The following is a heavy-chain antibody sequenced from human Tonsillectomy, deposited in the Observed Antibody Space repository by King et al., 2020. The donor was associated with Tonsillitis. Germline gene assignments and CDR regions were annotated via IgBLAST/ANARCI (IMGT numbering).Heavy chain of an antibody. CDR1: GFTFSSYG. CDR2: ISYDGSNK. CDR3: AKPLGVVPAAMPYYYYYGMDV. J-gene: IGHJ6*02. D-gene: IGHD2-2*01. V-gene: IGHV3-30*18. Sequence: VQLVESGGGVVQPGRSLRLSCAASGFTFSSYGMHWVRQAPGKGLEWVAVISYDGSNKYYAESVKGRFTISRDNSKNTLYLQMNSLRAEDTAVYYCAKPLGVVPAAMPYYYYYGMDVWGQGTTVTVSS.